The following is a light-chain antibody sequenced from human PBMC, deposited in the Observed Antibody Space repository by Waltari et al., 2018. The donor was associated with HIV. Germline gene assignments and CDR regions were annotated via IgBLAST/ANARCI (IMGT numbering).Light chain of an antibody. CDR1: QAVGSY. V-gene: IGKV1-9*01. J-gene: IGKJ4*01. CDR2: AVS. Sequence: QLPQSPPSPSASVGDRARITCRATQAVGSYLAWYQKKPGKAPNLLIYAVSVLQSGVPSRFSGSGSGTEFTLTISDLQPEDLATYYCHQLKTYPVTFGGGTKVDSK. CDR3: HQLKTYPVT.